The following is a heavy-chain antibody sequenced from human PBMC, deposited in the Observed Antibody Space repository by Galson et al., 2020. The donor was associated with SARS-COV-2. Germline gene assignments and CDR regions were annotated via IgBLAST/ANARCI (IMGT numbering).Heavy chain of an antibody. J-gene: IGHJ4*02. V-gene: IGHV3-30*02. CDR3: AKDQITGGSYLDY. CDR1: GFTFSSYD. Sequence: GESLKISCAASGFTFSSYDMHWVRQAPGKGLEWVAFIRSDESSKYYTDSVKGRFTISRDNSKNTLYLQMNSLRAEDTALYYCAKDQITGGSYLDYWGQGTLVTVSS. D-gene: IGHD1-20*01. CDR2: IRSDESSK.